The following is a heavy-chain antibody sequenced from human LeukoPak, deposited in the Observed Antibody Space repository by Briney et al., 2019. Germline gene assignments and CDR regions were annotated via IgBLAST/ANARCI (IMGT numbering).Heavy chain of an antibody. CDR2: ISPTGSTT. J-gene: IGHJ6*02. D-gene: IGHD2-8*01. CDR3: ARAPGRKGFDIVLMVYPYYYYGMDV. V-gene: IGHV3-74*01. Sequence: GGSLRLSCIASGFSFSGHWMHWARQLPGKGLVWVSRISPTGSTTSYADSVKGRFTVSRDNAKNTLYLQVNNLRAEDTAVYYCARAPGRKGFDIVLMVYPYYYYGMDVWGQGTTVTVSS. CDR1: GFSFSGHW.